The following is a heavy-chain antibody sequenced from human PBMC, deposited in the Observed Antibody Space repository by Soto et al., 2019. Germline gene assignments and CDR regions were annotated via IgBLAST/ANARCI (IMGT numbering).Heavy chain of an antibody. J-gene: IGHJ3*02. CDR3: ARWTVAGTLSYAFDI. CDR2: INAGNGNT. V-gene: IGHV1-3*01. D-gene: IGHD6-19*01. Sequence: ASVKVSCKASGYTFTSYAMHWVRQAPGQRLEWMGWINAGNGNTKYSQKFQGRVTITRDTSASTAYMELSSLRSEDTAVYYCARWTVAGTLSYAFDIWGQGTMVTVSS. CDR1: GYTFTSYA.